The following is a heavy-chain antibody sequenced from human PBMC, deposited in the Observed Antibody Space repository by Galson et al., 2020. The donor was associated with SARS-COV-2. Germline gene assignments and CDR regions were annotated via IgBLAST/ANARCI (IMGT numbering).Heavy chain of an antibody. CDR2: IYTSGST. CDR1: GGSISSYY. J-gene: IGHJ6*02. D-gene: IGHD2-2*01. Sequence: SETLSLTCTVSGGSISSYYWSWIRQPAGKGLEWIGRIYTSGSTNYNPSLKSRVTMSVDTSKNQFSLKLSSVTAADTAVYYCAREEIVVVPAATGKYYYYYGRDVWGQGTTVTVSS. CDR3: AREEIVVVPAATGKYYYYYGRDV. V-gene: IGHV4-4*07.